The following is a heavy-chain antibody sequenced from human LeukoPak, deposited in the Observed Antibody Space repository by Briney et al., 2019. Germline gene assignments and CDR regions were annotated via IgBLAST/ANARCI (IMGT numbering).Heavy chain of an antibody. CDR1: GFTVSNNY. D-gene: IGHD4-23*01. Sequence: GGSLRLSCEASGFTVSNNYMSWVRQAPGKGLAWVSVIYSDGSTYYADSVKGRFTISRDNSKNTLYLQMNSLRAEDTAVYYCARGGGGGNPFDYWGQGTLVTVSS. V-gene: IGHV3-53*01. J-gene: IGHJ4*02. CDR2: IYSDGST. CDR3: ARGGGGGNPFDY.